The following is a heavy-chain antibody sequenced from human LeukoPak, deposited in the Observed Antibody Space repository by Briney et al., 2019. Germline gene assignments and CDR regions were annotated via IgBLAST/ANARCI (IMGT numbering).Heavy chain of an antibody. CDR1: GYTFTGHY. Sequence: ASVKVSCKASGYTFTGHYMHWVRQAPGQGPEWMGWISPKSGVTNYAQTLQGRVTMTRDTSISTVYMELSRLTTDDTAVYFCARALRYDDSSGYYAYWGQGTPVTVSS. CDR3: ARALRYDDSSGYYAY. J-gene: IGHJ4*02. D-gene: IGHD3-22*01. V-gene: IGHV1-2*02. CDR2: ISPKSGVT.